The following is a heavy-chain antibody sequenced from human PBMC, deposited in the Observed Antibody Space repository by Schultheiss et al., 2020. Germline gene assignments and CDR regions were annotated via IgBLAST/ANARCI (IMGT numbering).Heavy chain of an antibody. CDR1: GGSISSYY. J-gene: IGHJ4*02. D-gene: IGHD3-9*01. CDR2: IYYSGST. Sequence: SETLSLTCTVSGGSISSYYWSWIRQPPGKGLEWIGSIYYSGSTYYNPSLKSRVTISVDTSKNQFSLKLSSVTAADTAVYYCAKDRPYDILTGYYFFYWGQGTLVTVSS. V-gene: IGHV4-59*12. CDR3: AKDRPYDILTGYYFFY.